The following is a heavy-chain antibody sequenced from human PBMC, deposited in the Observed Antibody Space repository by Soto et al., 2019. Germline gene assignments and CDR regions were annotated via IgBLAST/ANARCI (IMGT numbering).Heavy chain of an antibody. CDR2: INHSGST. J-gene: IGHJ4*02. V-gene: IGHV4-34*01. D-gene: IGHD6-6*01. CDR1: GGSFSGYY. CDR3: VSGGWGIAARRGYFDS. Sequence: QVQLQQWGAGLLKPSATLYLTCAASGGSFSGYYWSWIRQPPGKGLEWIGEINHSGSTKYNPSLKSRVTISVDTSKNQFSLKLSSVTGAVTAVDYCVSGGWGIAARRGYFDSWGQGTLVTVSS.